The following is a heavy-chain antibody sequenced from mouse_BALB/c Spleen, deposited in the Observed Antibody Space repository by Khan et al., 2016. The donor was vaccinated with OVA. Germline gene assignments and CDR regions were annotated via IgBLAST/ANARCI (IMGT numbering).Heavy chain of an antibody. V-gene: IGHV7-3*02. CDR2: ISNNAKDYTT. D-gene: IGHD1-1*01. CDR3: ARETVVDVYWYLDV. CDR1: GFTFTDYY. Sequence: EVQLVESGGGLVQPGGSLRLSCATYGFTFTDYYMSWVRQPPGKSLEWLGFISNNAKDYTTEYSAPVKGRFTISRDNSQSIVYLQMNTLRDDDSATYYCARETVVDVYWYLDVWGAGTTVTVSS. J-gene: IGHJ1*01.